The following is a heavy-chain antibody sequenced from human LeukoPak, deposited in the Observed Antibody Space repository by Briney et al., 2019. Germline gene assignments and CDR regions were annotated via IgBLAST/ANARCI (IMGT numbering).Heavy chain of an antibody. V-gene: IGHV4-59*01. J-gene: IGHJ5*02. Sequence: PSGTLSLTCTVSGGSISSYYWSWIRQPPGKGLEWIGYIYYSGSTNYNPSLKSRVTISVDTSKNQFSLKLSSVTAADTAVYYCARVDTAMVTPWFDPWGQGTLVTVSS. CDR3: ARVDTAMVTPWFDP. CDR1: GGSISSYY. CDR2: IYYSGST. D-gene: IGHD5-18*01.